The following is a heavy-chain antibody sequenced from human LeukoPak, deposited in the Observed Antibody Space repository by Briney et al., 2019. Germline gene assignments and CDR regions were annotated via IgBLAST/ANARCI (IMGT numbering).Heavy chain of an antibody. CDR1: AFTFSSYT. CDR3: ARRLGYCTGGSGTCYSSDAFDI. V-gene: IGHV3-21*01. J-gene: IGHJ3*02. Sequence: GGSLRLSCAASAFTFSSYTMNWVRQAPGKGLEWLTSISSSSSYIFYADSVKGRFTISRDNAKNSLFLQMNSLRAEDTAVYYCARRLGYCTGGSGTCYSSDAFDIWGQGTMVTVSS. D-gene: IGHD2-8*02. CDR2: ISSSSSYI.